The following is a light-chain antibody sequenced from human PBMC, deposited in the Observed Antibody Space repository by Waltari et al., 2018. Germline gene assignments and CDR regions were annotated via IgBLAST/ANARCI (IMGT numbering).Light chain of an antibody. CDR3: QQYDNYWT. CDR1: QSITNW. CDR2: RAS. Sequence: DIQMTQSPSNLSASVGDRVTITFRASQSITNWLAWYQQKPGKAPKLLIYRASNLESGVPSRFSGSGSGTEFTLTISSLQPDDFATYYCQQYDNYWTFGQGTKVEIK. J-gene: IGKJ1*01. V-gene: IGKV1-5*03.